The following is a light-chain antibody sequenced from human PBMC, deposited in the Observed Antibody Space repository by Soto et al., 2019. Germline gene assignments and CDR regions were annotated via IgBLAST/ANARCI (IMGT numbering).Light chain of an antibody. Sequence: DIQMTQSPSSLSASVGDRVTITCRASQSISSYLNWYQQKPGKAPKLLIYAASTLQSGVPSRFSGGGSGTDFTPTSSSMQLEDFATSFCQQRYTIPKTFGQGTQVEIK. CDR2: AAS. CDR1: QSISSY. CDR3: QQRYTIPKT. V-gene: IGKV1-39*01. J-gene: IGKJ1*01.